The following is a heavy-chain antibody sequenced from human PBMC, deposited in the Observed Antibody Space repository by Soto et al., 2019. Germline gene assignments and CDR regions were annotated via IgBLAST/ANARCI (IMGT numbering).Heavy chain of an antibody. CDR3: ARSRRVVYSSGWYSPSGYYNYGIDV. J-gene: IGHJ6*02. Sequence: PGESLKISCKASGYSFTTYWIGWVRQMPGKGLEWMGIIYPGDSDTKYSPSLQGQVSISADTSISTAYLQWTSLKASDTAMYYCARSRRVVYSSGWYSPSGYYNYGIDVWGQGTKVTVAS. CDR2: IYPGDSDT. V-gene: IGHV5-51*01. D-gene: IGHD6-19*01. CDR1: GYSFTTYW.